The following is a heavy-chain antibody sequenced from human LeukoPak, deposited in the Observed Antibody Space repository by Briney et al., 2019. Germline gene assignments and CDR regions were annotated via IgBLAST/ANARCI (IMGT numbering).Heavy chain of an antibody. D-gene: IGHD3-10*01. J-gene: IGHJ5*02. CDR1: GFTFINYG. CDR3: AREVHYYGSGSYYSGDNWFDP. V-gene: IGHV3-48*03. CDR2: ISSSGSTI. Sequence: GGSLRLSCAASGFTFINYGMNWVRQAPGKGLEWVSYISSSGSTIYYADSVKGRFTISRDNAKNSLYLQMNSLRAEDTAVYYCAREVHYYGSGSYYSGDNWFDPWGQGTLVTVSS.